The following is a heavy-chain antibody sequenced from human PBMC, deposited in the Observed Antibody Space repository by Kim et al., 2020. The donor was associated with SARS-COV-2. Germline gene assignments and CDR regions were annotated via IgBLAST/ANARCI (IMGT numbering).Heavy chain of an antibody. Sequence: GGSLRLSCAASGFTFSDFFMDWVRQSPGKGLEWIGRSRNRANSFVTEYASSVEDRFRISRDDSQTTLFLQMTNLKTEDTAAYYCARKGDHLQNLKKDAF. CDR2: SRNRANSFVT. D-gene: IGHD3-16*01. CDR1: GFTFSDFF. CDR3: ARKGDHLQNLKKDAF. V-gene: IGHV3-72*01. J-gene: IGHJ3*01.